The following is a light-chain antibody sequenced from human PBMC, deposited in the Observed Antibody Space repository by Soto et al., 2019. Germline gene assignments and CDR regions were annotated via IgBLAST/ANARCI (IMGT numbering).Light chain of an antibody. Sequence: DIQMTQSPATLSASVGDRVPTTCRASQSISSWLTWYQQRLGEAPKLRIYDASALQRGVPSRFSGSGSGTTCTRSIASLQPEDVATDDCPQYETFSGTFCPGSKVDIK. J-gene: IGKJ1*01. CDR1: QSISSW. CDR3: PQYETFSGT. V-gene: IGKV1-5*01. CDR2: DAS.